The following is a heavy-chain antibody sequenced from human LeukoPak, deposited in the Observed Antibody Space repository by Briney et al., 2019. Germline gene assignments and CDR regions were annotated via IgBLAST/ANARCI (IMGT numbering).Heavy chain of an antibody. CDR2: INAGNGNT. CDR3: ARDGATAMSRDVPFDY. Sequence: ASVKVSCKASGYTFTSYAMHWVRQAPGQRLEWMGWINAGNGNTKYSQKFQGRVTITRDTSASTAYMELSSLRSEDTAVYYCARDGATAMSRDVPFDYWGQGTLVTVSS. V-gene: IGHV1-3*01. J-gene: IGHJ4*02. D-gene: IGHD5-18*01. CDR1: GYTFTSYA.